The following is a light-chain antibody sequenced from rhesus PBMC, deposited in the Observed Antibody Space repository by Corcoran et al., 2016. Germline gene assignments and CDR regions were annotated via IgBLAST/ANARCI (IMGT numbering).Light chain of an antibody. Sequence: DIQMTQSPSALSASVGDRVTISCRASQNIYSKLAWYQQKPGKAPKLLIYAASGLQNGIPSRFSGSGSWTGFTLTISNLQPEDSAAYYCQHYYDNPLTFGGGTKV. V-gene: IGKV1S12*01. J-gene: IGKJ4*01. CDR1: QNIYSK. CDR3: QHYYDNPLT. CDR2: AAS.